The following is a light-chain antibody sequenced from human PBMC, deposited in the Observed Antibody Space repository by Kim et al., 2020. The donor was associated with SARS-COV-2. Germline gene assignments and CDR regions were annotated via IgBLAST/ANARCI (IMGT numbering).Light chain of an antibody. J-gene: IGLJ1*01. V-gene: IGLV4-60*03. CDR3: ETWDSHTHYV. Sequence: STVKLTCTLISGHSANIIAWHQPNLEGSVIYNREGGVPNRFSGSGSGADHYLTISNLQSEDEADYYCETWDSHTHYVFGTGTKVTVL. CDR1: SGHSANI. CDR2: LEGSVIY.